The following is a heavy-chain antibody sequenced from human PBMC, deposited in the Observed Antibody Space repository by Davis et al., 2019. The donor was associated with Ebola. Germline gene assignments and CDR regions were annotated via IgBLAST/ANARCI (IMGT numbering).Heavy chain of an antibody. J-gene: IGHJ5*01. CDR2: LFSSGTT. CDR3: ARSIEWATIFDS. V-gene: IGHV4-4*07. CDR1: GASISGFY. Sequence: PGGSLRLSCTVSGASISGFYWSWIRQPAGKGLEWIGRLFSSGTTHYNPSLKSRVTMSVDTPKRQFSLTLSSVTAADTAVYYCARSIEWATIFDSWGQGAPVTVSS. D-gene: IGHD5-12*01.